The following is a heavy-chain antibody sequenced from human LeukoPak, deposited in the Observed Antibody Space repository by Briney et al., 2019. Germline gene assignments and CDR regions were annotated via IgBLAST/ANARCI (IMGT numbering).Heavy chain of an antibody. CDR1: GYTFSFTGYY. CDR3: ARDARGNSGNFDY. J-gene: IGHJ4*02. D-gene: IGHD4-23*01. Sequence: GASVKVSFKASGYTFSFTGYYIHWVRQAPGQGLEWVGCINPNNSATNSAQKFQGRVTMTRDTSISTAYMELSSLRADDTAVYYCARDARGNSGNFDYWGQGTLVTVSS. V-gene: IGHV1-2*02. CDR2: INPNNSAT.